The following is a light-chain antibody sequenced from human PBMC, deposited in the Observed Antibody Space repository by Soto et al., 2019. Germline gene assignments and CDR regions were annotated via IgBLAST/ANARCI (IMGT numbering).Light chain of an antibody. CDR3: SSYTSSSTPYYV. Sequence: QSALTQPASVSGSPGQSITISCSGASSDIGPYDYVSWYQHHPGRAPKLLIYEVSNRPSGVSNRFSGSKSGNTASLTISGLQAEDEADYYCSSYTSSSTPYYVFGTGTKLTVL. CDR2: EVS. V-gene: IGLV2-14*01. J-gene: IGLJ1*01. CDR1: SSDIGPYDY.